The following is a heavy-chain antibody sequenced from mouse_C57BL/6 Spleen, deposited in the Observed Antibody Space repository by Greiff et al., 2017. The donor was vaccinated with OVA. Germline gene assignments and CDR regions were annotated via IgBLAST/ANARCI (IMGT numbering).Heavy chain of an antibody. D-gene: IGHD1-1*01. CDR3: ARLLRRDYYAMDY. CDR2: IYPGGGYT. Sequence: QVHVKQSGAELVRPGTSVKLSCKASGYTFTNSWIGWAKQRPGHGLAWIGDIYPGGGYTNSNEKFKGKATLTADKSSSTAYMQFSSLTSEDSAIYYCARLLRRDYYAMDYWGQGTSVTVSS. J-gene: IGHJ4*01. CDR1: GYTFTNSW. V-gene: IGHV1-63*01.